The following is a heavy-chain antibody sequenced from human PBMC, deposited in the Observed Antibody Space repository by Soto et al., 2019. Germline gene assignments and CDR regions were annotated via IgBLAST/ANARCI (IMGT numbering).Heavy chain of an antibody. V-gene: IGHV4-31*03. CDR1: GGSISSGGYY. J-gene: IGHJ4*02. CDR3: ASQGQQEGGVFDY. Sequence: SETLSLTCTVSGGSISSGGYYWSWIRQHPGKGLEWIGYIYYSGSTYYSPSLKSRVTISVDTSKNQFSLKLSSVTAADTAVYYCASQGQQEGGVFDYWGQGTLVTVSS. D-gene: IGHD6-13*01. CDR2: IYYSGST.